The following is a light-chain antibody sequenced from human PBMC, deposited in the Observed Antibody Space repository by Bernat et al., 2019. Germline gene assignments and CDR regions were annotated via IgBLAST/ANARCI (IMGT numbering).Light chain of an antibody. CDR2: AAS. CDR3: LQDYDYPRT. V-gene: IGKV1-6*01. Sequence: AIQMTQSPSSLSASIGDRVTITCRASQAIRNDLGWFQQKPGKAPKLLIYAASTLHSWVPSRFSGSGSGTDFTLTISSLQPEDFATYYCLQDYDYPRTFGQGTKVEI. J-gene: IGKJ1*01. CDR1: QAIRND.